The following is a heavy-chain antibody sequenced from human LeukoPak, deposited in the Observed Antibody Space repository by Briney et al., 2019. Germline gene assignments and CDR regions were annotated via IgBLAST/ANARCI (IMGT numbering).Heavy chain of an antibody. Sequence: SETLSLTCSVSGGSINSNSHHWAWIRQAPGKGLEWIGNIYYSGTTSYNPSLKSRVTISVDTSKNQFSPRLSSVTAADTAVYYCARRGDILTDYAFDYWGQGTLVTVSS. CDR1: GGSINSNSHH. J-gene: IGHJ4*02. D-gene: IGHD3-9*01. CDR3: ARRGDILTDYAFDY. V-gene: IGHV4-39*01. CDR2: IYYSGTT.